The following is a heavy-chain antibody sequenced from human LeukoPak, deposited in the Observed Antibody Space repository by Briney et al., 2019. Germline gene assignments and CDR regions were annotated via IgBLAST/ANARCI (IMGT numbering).Heavy chain of an antibody. Sequence: GASVKVSCKASGYTFTSYAMHWVRQAPGQRLEWMGWINAGNGNTKYSQKFQGRVTITRDTSASTAYMELSSLRSEDTAVYYCARVRSSSWYGLTFDYWGQGTLVTVSS. CDR2: INAGNGNT. V-gene: IGHV1-3*01. D-gene: IGHD6-13*01. J-gene: IGHJ4*02. CDR3: ARVRSSSWYGLTFDY. CDR1: GYTFTSYA.